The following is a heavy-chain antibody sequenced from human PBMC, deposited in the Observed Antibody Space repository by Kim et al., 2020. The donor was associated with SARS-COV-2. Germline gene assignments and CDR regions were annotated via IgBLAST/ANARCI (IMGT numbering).Heavy chain of an antibody. CDR1: GGTFSSYA. Sequence: SVKVSCKASGGTFSSYAISWVRQAPGQGLEWMGGIIPIFGTANYAQKFQGRVTITADESTSTAYMELSSLRSEDTAVYYCARSSSWYLGDAFDIWGQGTMVTVSS. J-gene: IGHJ3*02. D-gene: IGHD6-13*01. V-gene: IGHV1-69*13. CDR2: IIPIFGTA. CDR3: ARSSSWYLGDAFDI.